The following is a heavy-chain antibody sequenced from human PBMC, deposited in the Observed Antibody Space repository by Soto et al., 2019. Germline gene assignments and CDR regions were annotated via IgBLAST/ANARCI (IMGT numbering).Heavy chain of an antibody. V-gene: IGHV4-34*01. CDR1: GGSFSGYY. CDR3: AGELGYCTNGVCYRYFDY. D-gene: IGHD2-8*01. CDR2: INHSGST. J-gene: IGHJ4*02. Sequence: PSETLSLTCAVYGGSFSGYYWSWIRQPPGKGLEWIGEINHSGSTNYSPSLKSRVTISVDTSKNQFSLKLSSVTAADTAVYYCAGELGYCTNGVCYRYFDYWGQGTLVTVSS.